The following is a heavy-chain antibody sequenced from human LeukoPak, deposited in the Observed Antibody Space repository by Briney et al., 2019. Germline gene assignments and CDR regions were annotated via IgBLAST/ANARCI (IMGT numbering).Heavy chain of an antibody. D-gene: IGHD5-24*01. CDR3: ASGRDGYNPHYYYYYMDV. CDR2: IYYSGST. V-gene: IGHV4-61*01. Sequence: PSETLSLTCAVSGYSISNGYYWVWIRQPPGKGLEWIGYIYYSGSTNYNPSLKSRVTISVDTSKNQFSLKLSSVTAADTAVYYCASGRDGYNPHYYYYYMDVWGKGTTVTVSS. J-gene: IGHJ6*03. CDR1: GYSISNGYY.